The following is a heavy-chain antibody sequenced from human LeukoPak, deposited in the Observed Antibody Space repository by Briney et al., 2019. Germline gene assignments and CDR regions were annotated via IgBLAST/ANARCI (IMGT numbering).Heavy chain of an antibody. V-gene: IGHV3-23*01. CDR1: GFTFSIYA. J-gene: IGHJ6*02. CDR3: ATSRQQDIVVVPARGYYYGMDV. D-gene: IGHD2-2*01. Sequence: GGPLRLSCAASGFTFSIYAMSWVRQAPGKGLEWVSAISGSGGSTYYADSVKGRFTISRDNSKNTLYLQMNSLRAEDTAVYYCATSRQQDIVVVPARGYYYGMDVWGQGTTVTVSS. CDR2: ISGSGGST.